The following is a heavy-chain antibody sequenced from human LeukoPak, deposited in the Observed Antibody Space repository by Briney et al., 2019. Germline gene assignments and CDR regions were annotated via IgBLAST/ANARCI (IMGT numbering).Heavy chain of an antibody. D-gene: IGHD6-13*01. Sequence: SVKVSCKASGDTFSNYAISWVRQAPGQGLEWVGRIIPSLGTPNCAQKFQGRVTITADRSTTTAYMELSSLRFEDTAVYYCARAGSSRFSVPYYFNYWGQGTPVTVSS. CDR3: ARAGSSRFSVPYYFNY. CDR1: GDTFSNYA. V-gene: IGHV1-69*04. J-gene: IGHJ4*02. CDR2: IIPSLGTP.